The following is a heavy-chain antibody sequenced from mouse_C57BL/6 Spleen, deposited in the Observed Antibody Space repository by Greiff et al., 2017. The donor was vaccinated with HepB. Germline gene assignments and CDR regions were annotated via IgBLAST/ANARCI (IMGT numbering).Heavy chain of an antibody. V-gene: IGHV1-26*01. J-gene: IGHJ1*03. CDR3: AKLRGYFDV. Sequence: EVQLQQSGPELVKPGASVKISCKASGYTFTDYYMNWVKQSHGKSLEWIGDINPNNGGTSYNQKFKGKATLTVDKSSSTAYMELRSLTSEDSAVYYCAKLRGYFDVWGTGTTVTVSS. CDR1: GYTFTDYY. CDR2: INPNNGGT. D-gene: IGHD1-1*01.